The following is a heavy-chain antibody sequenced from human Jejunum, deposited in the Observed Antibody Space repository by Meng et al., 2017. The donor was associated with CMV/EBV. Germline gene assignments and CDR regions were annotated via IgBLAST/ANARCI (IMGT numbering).Heavy chain of an antibody. Sequence: FSTYVMHWVSQAPGKGLEWVAFIRYDGSSQHYADSVKGRFTISRDNSKNTLYLQMNSLRAEDTAMYYCATDMSRAYSSSWYYFDYWGQGTLVTVSS. CDR3: ATDMSRAYSSSWYYFDY. D-gene: IGHD6-13*01. CDR1: FSTYV. J-gene: IGHJ4*02. CDR2: IRYDGSSQ. V-gene: IGHV3-30*02.